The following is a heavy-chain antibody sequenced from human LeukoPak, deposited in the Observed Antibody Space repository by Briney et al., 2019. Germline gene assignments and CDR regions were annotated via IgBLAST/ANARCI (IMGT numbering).Heavy chain of an antibody. D-gene: IGHD3-10*01. CDR1: GGSISSYY. Sequence: PSETLSLTCTVSGGSISSYYWSWIRQPPGKGLEWIGNIYDSGSTNYNPSLKSRVTISVDTSKNQFSLKLSSVTAADTAVYYCARGKRNRVRREYYYYGMDVWGQGTTVTVSS. CDR3: ARGKRNRVRREYYYYGMDV. J-gene: IGHJ6*02. CDR2: IYDSGST. V-gene: IGHV4-59*12.